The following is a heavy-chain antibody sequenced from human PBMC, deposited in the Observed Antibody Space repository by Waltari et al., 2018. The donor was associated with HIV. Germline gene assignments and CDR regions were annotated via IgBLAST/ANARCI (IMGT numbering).Heavy chain of an antibody. Sequence: QVQLQESGPGLVKPSQTLSLTCTVSGGSISSGGYYWSWIRQHPGKGLAVIGYIYYSGCIYYNPSRNSRVTISRDTSKNQFSLKLNSVTAADTAVYYCARGTTVTNGGLWDYWGQGSLVTVSS. J-gene: IGHJ4*02. D-gene: IGHD4-17*01. CDR3: ARGTTVTNGGLWDY. CDR2: IYYSGCI. CDR1: GGSISSGGYY. V-gene: IGHV4-31*03.